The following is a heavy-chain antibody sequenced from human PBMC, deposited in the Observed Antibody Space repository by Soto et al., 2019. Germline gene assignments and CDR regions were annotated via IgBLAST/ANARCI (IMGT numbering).Heavy chain of an antibody. V-gene: IGHV3-30*18. CDR1: GFTFSSYG. Sequence: GGSLRLSCAASGFTFSSYGMHWVRQAPGKGLEWVAVISYDGSNKYYADSVKGRFTISRDNSKNTLYLQMNSLRAEDTALYYCAKEVVSGGSPAQWGIYYGMDVWGQGTTVTVSS. CDR3: AKEVVSGGSPAQWGIYYGMDV. J-gene: IGHJ6*02. CDR2: ISYDGSNK. D-gene: IGHD2-15*01.